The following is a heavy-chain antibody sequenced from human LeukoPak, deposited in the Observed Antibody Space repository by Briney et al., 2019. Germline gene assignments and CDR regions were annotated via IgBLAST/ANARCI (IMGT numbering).Heavy chain of an antibody. CDR3: TTEGGYQLLFDWFDP. CDR1: GFTFSNAW. Sequence: PGGSLRLSCAASGFTFSNAWMSWVRQAPGKGLEWVARIKSKTDGGTTDYAAPVKGRFTISRDDSKNTLYLQMNSLKTEDTAVYYCTTEGGYQLLFDWFDPWGQGTLVTVSS. D-gene: IGHD2-2*01. J-gene: IGHJ5*02. V-gene: IGHV3-15*01. CDR2: IKSKTDGGTT.